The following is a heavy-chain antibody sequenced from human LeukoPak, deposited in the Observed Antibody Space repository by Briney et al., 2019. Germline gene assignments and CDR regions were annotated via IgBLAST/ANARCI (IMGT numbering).Heavy chain of an antibody. D-gene: IGHD5-18*01. CDR1: GGSISSSSYY. V-gene: IGHV4-39*07. CDR3: AYGSEYSYPTFDY. Sequence: SETLSLTCTVSGGSISSSSYYWGWIRQPPGKGLEWIGSIYYSGSTYYNPSLKSRVTISVDKSKNQFSLRLSSVTAADTAVYYCAYGSEYSYPTFDYWGQGTLVTVSS. J-gene: IGHJ4*02. CDR2: IYYSGST.